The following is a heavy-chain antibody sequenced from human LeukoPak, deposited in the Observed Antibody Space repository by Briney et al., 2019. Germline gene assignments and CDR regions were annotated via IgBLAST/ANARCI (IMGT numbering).Heavy chain of an antibody. J-gene: IGHJ4*02. CDR2: INHSGST. D-gene: IGHD2-8*01. CDR1: GGSFSDYY. Sequence: SETLSLTCAVYGGSFSDYYWSWIRQPPGKGLEWIGEINHSGSTNYNPSLKSRVTISVDTSKNQFSLKLSSVTAADTAVYYCAFGVTPRGVNYWGQGTLVTVSS. CDR3: AFGVTPRGVNY. V-gene: IGHV4-34*01.